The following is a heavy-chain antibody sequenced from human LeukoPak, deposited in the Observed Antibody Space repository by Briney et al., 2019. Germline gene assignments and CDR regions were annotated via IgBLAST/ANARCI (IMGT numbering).Heavy chain of an antibody. D-gene: IGHD2-15*01. CDR1: GFTFSKDD. CDR2: IGVTGDT. V-gene: IGHV3-13*01. CDR3: TKEFCGSRAACAGGSYYDF. J-gene: IGHJ2*01. Sequence: PGGSLRLSCEASGFTFSKDDFHWVRHAPGKGLEWVAAIGVTGDTYYADSVKGRFTISREDAANSLYLQMRSLGAGDTALYYCTKEFCGSRAACAGGSYYDFWGRGALVTVSS.